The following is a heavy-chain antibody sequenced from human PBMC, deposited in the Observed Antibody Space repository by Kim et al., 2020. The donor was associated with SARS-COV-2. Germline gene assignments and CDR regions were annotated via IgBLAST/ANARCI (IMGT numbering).Heavy chain of an antibody. CDR3: ARSNNGSFDY. CDR1: RFTFSSYW. D-gene: IGHD2-8*01. CDR2: LNSDGSTT. Sequence: GWSLRLSCAASRFTFSSYWMHWVRQAPGKGLMWVSRLNSDGSTTSYADSVKGRFTISRDNAKNTLYLQINSLRAEDTAVYYCARSNNGSFDYWGQGTLVT. J-gene: IGHJ4*02. V-gene: IGHV3-74*01.